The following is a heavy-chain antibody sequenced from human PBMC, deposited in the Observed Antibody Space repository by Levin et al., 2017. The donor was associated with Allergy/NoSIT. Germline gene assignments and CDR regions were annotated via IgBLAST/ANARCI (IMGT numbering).Heavy chain of an antibody. J-gene: IGHJ6*02. D-gene: IGHD1-14*01. Sequence: LSLTCAASGFTFNTYAMNWVRQAPGKGLEWVSYISSSGSTIYYADSVKGRFTISRDNAKKSLYPLMDRLRDEDTAVYWCARDLAPGHYYGMDVWGQGTTVTVSS. CDR3: ARDLAPGHYYGMDV. CDR1: GFTFNTYA. V-gene: IGHV3-48*02. CDR2: ISSSGSTI.